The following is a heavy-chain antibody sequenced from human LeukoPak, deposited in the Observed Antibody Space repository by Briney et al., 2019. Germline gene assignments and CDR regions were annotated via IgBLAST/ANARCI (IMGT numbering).Heavy chain of an antibody. CDR1: GYTFTSYA. D-gene: IGHD2-2*01. CDR2: INAGNGNT. J-gene: IGHJ4*02. V-gene: IGHV1-3*01. Sequence: GASVKVSCKASGYTFTSYAMHWVRQAPGRRFEWMGWINAGNGNTKYSQKFQGRVTITRDTSASTAYMELSSLRSEDTAVYYCARSNICSSTSCSPHFDYWGQGTLVTVSS. CDR3: ARSNICSSTSCSPHFDY.